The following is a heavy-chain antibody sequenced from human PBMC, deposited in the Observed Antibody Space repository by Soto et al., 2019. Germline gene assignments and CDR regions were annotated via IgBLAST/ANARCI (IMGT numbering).Heavy chain of an antibody. Sequence: SETLCLTCTVSGGSISSGDYYWSWIRQPPGKGLEWIGYVYYTGSTNYNPSLHSRVTISVDTSKNQFSLTLSSVTAADTAVYYCARGDGFWSGYSYPNYWGQGTPVTVSS. D-gene: IGHD3-3*01. V-gene: IGHV4-61*08. CDR1: GGSISSGDYY. CDR3: ARGDGFWSGYSYPNY. CDR2: VYYTGST. J-gene: IGHJ4*02.